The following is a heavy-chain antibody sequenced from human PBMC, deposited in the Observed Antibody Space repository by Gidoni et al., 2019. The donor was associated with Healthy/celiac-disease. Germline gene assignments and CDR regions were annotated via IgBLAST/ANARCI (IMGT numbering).Heavy chain of an antibody. Sequence: QVQLVQSGAEVKKPGSSVKVSCKASGGTFRSDAISWVRQAPGQGLEWMGGIIPIFGTANYAQKFQGRVTITADESTSTAYMELSSLRSEDTAVYYCARRRVRYQSNSDAFDIWGQGTMVTVSS. CDR3: ARRRVRYQSNSDAFDI. V-gene: IGHV1-69*01. J-gene: IGHJ3*02. CDR2: IIPIFGTA. D-gene: IGHD2-2*01. CDR1: GGTFRSDA.